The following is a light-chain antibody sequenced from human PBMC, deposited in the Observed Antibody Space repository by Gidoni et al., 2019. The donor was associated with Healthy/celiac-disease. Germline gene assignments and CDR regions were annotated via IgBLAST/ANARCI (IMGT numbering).Light chain of an antibody. Sequence: DIQVTQSPSTLSASVGDRVTSTCRASQSISSWLAWYQQKPGKAPKLLIYKASSLESGVPSRFSGSGSGTEFTLTISSLQPDDFATYYCQQYNSYPYTFGQGTKLEIK. V-gene: IGKV1-5*03. J-gene: IGKJ2*01. CDR1: QSISSW. CDR2: KAS. CDR3: QQYNSYPYT.